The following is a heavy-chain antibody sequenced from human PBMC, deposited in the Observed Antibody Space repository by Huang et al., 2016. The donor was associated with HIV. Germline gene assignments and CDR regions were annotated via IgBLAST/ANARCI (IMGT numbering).Heavy chain of an antibody. CDR3: ARLPTPSYYDTWSISPVEEDFFYFNLDL. D-gene: IGHD3-16*01. V-gene: IGHV4-34*02. Sequence: QVRLEQWGEGSLKPSEPLSLTCAVYGASFSSYFWSWVRQSPDKRLQWSGEIKPGGPFNYDPALKGRVVMTVDTPKEYFSRTLRAMSAAAAAIYYCARLPTPSYYDTWSISPVEEDFFYFNLDLWGRGTPVTVS. J-gene: IGHJ6*02. CDR1: GASFSSYF. CDR2: IKPGGPF.